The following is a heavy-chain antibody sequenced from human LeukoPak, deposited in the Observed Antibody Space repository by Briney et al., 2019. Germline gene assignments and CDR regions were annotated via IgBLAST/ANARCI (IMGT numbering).Heavy chain of an antibody. Sequence: ASVKVSCKASGYTFTSYYMHWVRQAPGQGLEWMGWINTNTGNPTYAQGFTGRFVFSLDTSVSTAYLQISSLKAEDTAVYYCARDVLLWFGELLFSPLFDYWGQGTLVTVSS. D-gene: IGHD3-10*01. CDR2: INTNTGNP. CDR1: GYTFTSYY. V-gene: IGHV7-4-1*02. CDR3: ARDVLLWFGELLFSPLFDY. J-gene: IGHJ4*02.